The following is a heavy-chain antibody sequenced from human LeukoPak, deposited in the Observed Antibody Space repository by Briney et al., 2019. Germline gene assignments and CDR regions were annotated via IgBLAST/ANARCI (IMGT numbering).Heavy chain of an antibody. Sequence: GGSLRLSCAASGFTFSDYAMTWVRQVPGKGLEWVSSISGRGGSIFFADSVKGRFSISRDNSKNTLFLQMNSLRAEDTAVYYCAKGAALWFEGERSFDNWGQGTLVTVSS. CDR1: GFTFSDYA. V-gene: IGHV3-23*01. CDR3: AKGAALWFEGERSFDN. J-gene: IGHJ4*02. CDR2: ISGRGGSI. D-gene: IGHD3-10*01.